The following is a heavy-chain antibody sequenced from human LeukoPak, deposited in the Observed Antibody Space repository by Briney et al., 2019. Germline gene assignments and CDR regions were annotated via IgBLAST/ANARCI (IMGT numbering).Heavy chain of an antibody. CDR2: IRYDGSNK. D-gene: IGHD4-17*01. CDR3: AKVWSPTDDYGDYSWFDP. Sequence: PGGSLRLSCAASAFTFTSYGLHWVRQAPGKGLEWVAFIRYDGSNKYYADSVKGRFIISRDNSKNTLYLQMNSLRAEDTAVYYCAKVWSPTDDYGDYSWFDPWGQGTLVTVSS. CDR1: AFTFTSYG. V-gene: IGHV3-30*02. J-gene: IGHJ5*02.